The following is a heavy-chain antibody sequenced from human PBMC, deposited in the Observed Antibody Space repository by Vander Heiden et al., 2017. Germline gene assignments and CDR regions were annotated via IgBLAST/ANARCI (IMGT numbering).Heavy chain of an antibody. D-gene: IGHD2-2*01. CDR2: INDSGGSA. Sequence: EVQLLEAGGGLVQPGGSLRLSCAASGFTFSTYAMSWVRQAPGQGLEWLSRINDSGGSAYYADSVKGRFTISRDNSKNTLYLQMNSLRAEDTAVYYWAKSHCSGTSCYGRRFDPWGQGTLVTVSS. CDR3: AKSHCSGTSCYGRRFDP. V-gene: IGHV3-23*01. CDR1: GFTFSTYA. J-gene: IGHJ5*02.